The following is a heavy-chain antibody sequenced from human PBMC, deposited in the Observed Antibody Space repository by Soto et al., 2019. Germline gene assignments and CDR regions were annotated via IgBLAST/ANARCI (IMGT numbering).Heavy chain of an antibody. CDR1: GFTFTSSA. V-gene: IGHV1-58*01. Sequence: SVKVSCKASGFTFTSSAVQWVRQARGQRLEWIGWIVVGSGNTNYAQKFQERVTITRDMSTSTAYMELSSLRSEDTAVYYCAALTGAYSSLSQSRGSHYYAIDVCAPGSTVT. J-gene: IGHJ6*02. D-gene: IGHD6-6*01. CDR2: IVVGSGNT. CDR3: AALTGAYSSLSQSRGSHYYAIDV.